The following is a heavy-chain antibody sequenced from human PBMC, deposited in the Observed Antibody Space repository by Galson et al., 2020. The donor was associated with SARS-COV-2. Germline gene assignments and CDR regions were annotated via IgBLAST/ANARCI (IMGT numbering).Heavy chain of an antibody. CDR2: ISSADSTYN. CDR3: ARDSGLYFYGSGSYSPLDY. D-gene: IGHD3-10*01. J-gene: IGHJ4*02. Sequence: GGSLRLSCVGSGFTFSRHSMNWVRQAPGQGLEWVSSISSADSTYNYYADSVRGRFSISRDNAKNTVYLQMNSLRVEDTAVYYCARDSGLYFYGSGSYSPLDYWGRGTLVTVSS. V-gene: IGHV3-21*01. CDR1: GFTFSRHS.